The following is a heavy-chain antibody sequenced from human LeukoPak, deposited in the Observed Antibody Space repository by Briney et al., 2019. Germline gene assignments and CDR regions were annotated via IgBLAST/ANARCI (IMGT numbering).Heavy chain of an antibody. CDR1: GFTFSSYA. Sequence: GGSLRLSCAASGFTFSSYAMSWVRQAPGKGLEWVSAISGSGGSTYYADSVKGRSTISRDNSKNTLYLQMNSLRAEDTAVYYCAKDPADPPYCGGDCYFDYWGQGTLVTVSS. V-gene: IGHV3-23*01. J-gene: IGHJ4*02. D-gene: IGHD2-21*02. CDR2: ISGSGGST. CDR3: AKDPADPPYCGGDCYFDY.